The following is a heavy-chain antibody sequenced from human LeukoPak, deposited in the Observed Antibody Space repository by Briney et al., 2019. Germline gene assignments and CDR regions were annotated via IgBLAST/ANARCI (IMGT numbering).Heavy chain of an antibody. J-gene: IGHJ6*03. D-gene: IGHD2-21*02. Sequence: SETLSLTCTVSGYSITSGYYWGWIRQPPGKGLEWIGSIYHSGSTHYNPSLKSRVTMSADTSKNQFSLKLSSVTAADTAVYYSARVGKVSCGGDCYSYYYYYYMGVWGKGTTVTISS. V-gene: IGHV4-38-2*02. CDR2: IYHSGST. CDR1: GYSITSGYY. CDR3: ARVGKVSCGGDCYSYYYYYYMGV.